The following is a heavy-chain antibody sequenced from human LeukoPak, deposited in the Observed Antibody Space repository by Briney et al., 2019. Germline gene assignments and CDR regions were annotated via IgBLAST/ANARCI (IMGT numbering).Heavy chain of an antibody. CDR1: GGSISSYY. D-gene: IGHD6-19*01. Sequence: SETLSLTCTVSGGSISSYYWSWIRQPPGKGLEWIGYIYYSGTTNYNPSLKSRVTISVDTSKNQFSLKLSSVTAADTAVSYCVATVAGLFDYWGQGTLVTVSS. CDR3: VATVAGLFDY. V-gene: IGHV4-59*01. CDR2: IYYSGTT. J-gene: IGHJ4*02.